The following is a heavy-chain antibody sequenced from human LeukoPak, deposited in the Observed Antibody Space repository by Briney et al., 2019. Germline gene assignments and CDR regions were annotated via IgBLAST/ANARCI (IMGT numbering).Heavy chain of an antibody. Sequence: SETLSLTCTVSGGSISGYYWSWIRQPPGKGLEWIGYIYYSGSTNYNPSLKSRVTISVDTSKNQFPLKLSSVTAADTAVYYCARRNNESFDFWGQGTLVTVSS. V-gene: IGHV4-59*08. CDR2: IYYSGST. CDR1: GGSISGYY. J-gene: IGHJ4*02. CDR3: ARRNNESFDF. D-gene: IGHD2-8*01.